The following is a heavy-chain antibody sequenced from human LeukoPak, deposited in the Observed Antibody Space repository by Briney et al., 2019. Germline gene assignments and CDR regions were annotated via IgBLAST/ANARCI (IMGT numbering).Heavy chain of an antibody. V-gene: IGHV6-1*01. CDR1: GDSVSTNNAA. CDR3: ARDPEAGDFDY. J-gene: IGHJ4*02. D-gene: IGHD6-19*01. Sequence: SQTLSLTCAISGDSVSTNNAAWHWLRQSPSRGLEWLGRAYYRSKWYYDYAVSVKSRITINPDTSKNHFSLQLNSVTPEDTAVYYCARDPEAGDFDYWARGTLVTVSS. CDR2: AYYRSKWYY.